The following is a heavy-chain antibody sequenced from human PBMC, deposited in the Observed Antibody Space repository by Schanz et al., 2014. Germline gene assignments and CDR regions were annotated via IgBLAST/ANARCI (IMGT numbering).Heavy chain of an antibody. D-gene: IGHD6-19*01. V-gene: IGHV3-30*03. CDR1: GFSFSDYG. J-gene: IGHJ4*02. CDR3: ARYNSGHSDY. CDR2: ISYHGSER. Sequence: QVQLVESGGGVVQPGRSLRLSCAGSGFSFSDYGMHWVRQAPGRGLEWVAVISYHGSERYYADSVKGRFTVSRDNSKNTVDLQMDSLRADDTAVYYCARYNSGHSDYWGQGTLVTVSS.